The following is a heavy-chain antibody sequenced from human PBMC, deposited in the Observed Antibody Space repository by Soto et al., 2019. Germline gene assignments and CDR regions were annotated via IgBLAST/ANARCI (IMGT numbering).Heavy chain of an antibody. J-gene: IGHJ6*03. V-gene: IGHV4-34*01. CDR2: INHSGST. Sequence: PSETLSLTCAVYGGSFSGYYLSWIRQPPGKGLEWIGEINHSGSTNYNPSLKSRVTISVDTSKNQFSLKLSSVTAADTAVYYCARGLVLYYDFWSGYSPTRYYYYMDVWGKGTTVTVSS. CDR1: GGSFSGYY. CDR3: ARGLVLYYDFWSGYSPTRYYYYMDV. D-gene: IGHD3-3*01.